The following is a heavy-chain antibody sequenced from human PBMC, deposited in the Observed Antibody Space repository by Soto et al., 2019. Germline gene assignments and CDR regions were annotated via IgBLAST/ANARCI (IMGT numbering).Heavy chain of an antibody. D-gene: IGHD3-10*01. CDR2: IFFTGST. J-gene: IGHJ4*02. V-gene: IGHV4-39*01. Sequence: SETLSLTCTVSGGSISNHIYYWGWIRQPPGKGLEWIGGIFFTGSTYNNPSLKTRLAMSVDTSKNQFSLNLSSVTAADTAVYYCARLLLSRGVISYFDPWGQGTLVTVSS. CDR1: GGSISNHIYY. CDR3: ARLLLSRGVISYFDP.